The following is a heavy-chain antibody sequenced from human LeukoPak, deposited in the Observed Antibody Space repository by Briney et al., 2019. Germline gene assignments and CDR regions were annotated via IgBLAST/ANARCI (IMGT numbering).Heavy chain of an antibody. CDR1: GFTFSNAW. V-gene: IGHV3-15*01. D-gene: IGHD2-2*01. CDR3: TARYCRSTSCYGEYFQR. J-gene: IGHJ1*01. Sequence: PGGSLRLSCAASGFTFSNAWMSWVRQAPGKGLEWVGRIKSKTDGGTTDYAAPVKGRFTISREDSKNKLYLQMNSLTTEDTAVYYCTARYCRSTSCYGEYFQRWGQGTLVTVSS. CDR2: IKSKTDGGTT.